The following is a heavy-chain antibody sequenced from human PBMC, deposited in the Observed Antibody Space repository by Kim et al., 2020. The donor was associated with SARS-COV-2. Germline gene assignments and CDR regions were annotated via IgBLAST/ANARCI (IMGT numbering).Heavy chain of an antibody. CDR1: EFTFSTYA. CDR2: ISKSGGST. CDR3: TKHSGWYLGYFQE. Sequence: GGSLRLSCAASEFTFSTYAMSWVRQAPGKGLEWVSGISKSGGSTYYVDSVQGRFTISRDNSKNTLYLQMNSLRGEDTAVYYCTKHSGWYLGYFQEWGQGTLVTVSS. V-gene: IGHV3-23*01. D-gene: IGHD6-19*01. J-gene: IGHJ1*01.